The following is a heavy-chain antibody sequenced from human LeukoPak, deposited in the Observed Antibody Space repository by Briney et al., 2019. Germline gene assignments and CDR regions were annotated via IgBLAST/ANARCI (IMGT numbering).Heavy chain of an antibody. CDR1: GGSFSGYY. CDR2: INHSGST. V-gene: IGHV4-34*01. Sequence: SETLSLTCGVYGGSFSGYYWSWIRQPPGKGLEWIGEINHSGSTNYNPSLKSRVTMSVDASKNQFSLKLNSVTAADTAVYYCARAYHSRGYYSPFDDWGQGTLVTVSS. CDR3: ARAYHSRGYYSPFDD. J-gene: IGHJ4*02. D-gene: IGHD3-22*01.